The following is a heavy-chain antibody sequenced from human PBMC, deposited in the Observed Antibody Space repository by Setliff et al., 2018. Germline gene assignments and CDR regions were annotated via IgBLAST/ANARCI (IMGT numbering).Heavy chain of an antibody. V-gene: IGHV5-51*01. D-gene: IGHD2-2*01. J-gene: IGHJ3*01. CDR1: GYNFLDYW. CDR3: TRHEDRNKCTSSSCYRENDAFDV. Sequence: GESLKISCKASGYNFLDYWIGWVRQMPGKGLEWMGVIYPGDSDTRYSPSFQGQVTISADKSINTAYLQWSSLKAPDTAIYYCTRHEDRNKCTSSSCYRENDAFDVWGQGAMVTVSS. CDR2: IYPGDSDT.